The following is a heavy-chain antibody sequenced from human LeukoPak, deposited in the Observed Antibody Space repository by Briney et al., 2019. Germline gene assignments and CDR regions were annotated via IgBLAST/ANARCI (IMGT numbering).Heavy chain of an antibody. CDR2: ISGSGGST. J-gene: IGHJ3*01. CDR3: AKDPPFSFGNPGAFDV. D-gene: IGHD3-10*01. Sequence: GGSLRLSCAASGFTFTSYAMSWVRQAPGKGLEWVSAISGSGGSTYYAHSVKGRFTISIDNSKNTLYLQMNRLRAEDTAVYYCAKDPPFSFGNPGAFDVWGQGTMVTVSS. CDR1: GFTFTSYA. V-gene: IGHV3-23*01.